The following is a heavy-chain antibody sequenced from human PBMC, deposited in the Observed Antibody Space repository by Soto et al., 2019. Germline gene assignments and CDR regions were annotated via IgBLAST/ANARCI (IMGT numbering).Heavy chain of an antibody. CDR2: ISGSGGST. J-gene: IGHJ4*02. Sequence: PGGSLRLSCAASGFTFSSYAMSWVRQAPGKGLEWGSAISGSGGSTYYADSVKGRFTISRDNSKNTLYLQMNSLRAEDTAVYYCAKDGGPAYCNSPRCSAEHFDYWGQGTQVIVS. D-gene: IGHD2-2*01. CDR1: GFTFSSYA. V-gene: IGHV3-23*01. CDR3: AKDGGPAYCNSPRCSAEHFDY.